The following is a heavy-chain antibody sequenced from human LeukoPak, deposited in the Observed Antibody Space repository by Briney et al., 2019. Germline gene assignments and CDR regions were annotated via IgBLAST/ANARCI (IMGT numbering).Heavy chain of an antibody. J-gene: IGHJ6*02. CDR2: ISSSSSYI. CDR1: GFTFSSYS. D-gene: IGHD4-17*01. V-gene: IGHV3-21*01. Sequence: GGSLRLSCAASGFTFSSYSMNWVRQAPGKGLEWVSSISSSSSYIYYADSVKGRFTISRDNAKNSLYLQMNSQRAEDTAVYYCASHDYGEGYYYYGMDVWGQGTTVTVSS. CDR3: ASHDYGEGYYYYGMDV.